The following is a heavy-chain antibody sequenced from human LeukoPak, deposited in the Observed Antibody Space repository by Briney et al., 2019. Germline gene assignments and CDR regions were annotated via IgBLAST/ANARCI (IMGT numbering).Heavy chain of an antibody. Sequence: GGSLRLSCAASGFTLSSYTMNWVRQAPGKGLEWVSYITSSSSTIYYADSVKGRFTISRDNAKNSLYLQMNSLRVEDTAIYYCATSGSYRFDYWGQGTLVTVSS. J-gene: IGHJ4*02. CDR3: ATSGSYRFDY. V-gene: IGHV3-48*01. D-gene: IGHD1-26*01. CDR1: GFTLSSYT. CDR2: ITSSSSTI.